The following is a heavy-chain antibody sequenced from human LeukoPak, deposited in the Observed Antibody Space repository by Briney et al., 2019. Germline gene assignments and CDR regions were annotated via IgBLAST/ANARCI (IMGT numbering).Heavy chain of an antibody. J-gene: IGHJ6*02. CDR2: ISFDGGHK. CDR1: GFSLSSYA. CDR3: ARVRVRAVLVTYYYYAMDV. D-gene: IGHD3-10*01. V-gene: IGHV3-30*04. Sequence: GGSLRLSCAASGFSLSSYAMHWVRQAPGKGLEWVAVISFDGGHKDYADSVKGRFTISRDNLKNTLDLQMSSLRGEETAVYYCARVRVRAVLVTYYYYAMDVWGRGTTVIVS.